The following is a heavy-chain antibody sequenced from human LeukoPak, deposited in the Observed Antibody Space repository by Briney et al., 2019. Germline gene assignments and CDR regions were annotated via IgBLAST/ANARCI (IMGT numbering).Heavy chain of an antibody. J-gene: IGHJ4*02. CDR2: INYDGTSI. D-gene: IGHD6-13*01. CDR3: ARGLSDSWFYFAS. Sequence: GGSLRLSCTASGFPFSSNWMHGVRQVPGKGPVWVSRINYDGTSISYAESVKGRFTTSRDNAKNTLYLQMNSLRAEDTAVYHCARGLSDSWFYFASWGQGTLVTVFS. V-gene: IGHV3-74*01. CDR1: GFPFSSNW.